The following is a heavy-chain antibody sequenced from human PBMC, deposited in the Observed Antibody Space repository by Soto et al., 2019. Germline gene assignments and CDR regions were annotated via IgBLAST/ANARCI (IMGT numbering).Heavy chain of an antibody. CDR1: GYTFTCYY. CDR3: ASSPESRYYYGMDV. CDR2: INPNSGGT. V-gene: IGHV1-2*02. J-gene: IGHJ6*02. Sequence: XSVKVSCKASGYTFTCYYMHWVRQAPGQGLEWMGWINPNSGGTNYAQKFQGRVTMTRDTSISTAYMELSRLRSDDTAVYYCASSPESRYYYGMDVSGQGTTVTVSS.